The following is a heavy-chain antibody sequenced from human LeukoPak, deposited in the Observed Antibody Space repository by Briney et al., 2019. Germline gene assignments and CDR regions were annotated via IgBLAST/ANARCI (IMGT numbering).Heavy chain of an antibody. CDR2: IRYDGSNK. D-gene: IGHD3-10*01. Sequence: GGSLRLSCAASGFTFSSYAMPWVRKAPAKGWGWVHFIRYDGSNKYYADSVKGRFTISRDNSKNTLYLQMNSLRAEDTAVYYCAKDLMRDRWFGESWGQGTLVTVSS. J-gene: IGHJ5*02. CDR1: GFTFSSYA. V-gene: IGHV3-30*02. CDR3: AKDLMRDRWFGES.